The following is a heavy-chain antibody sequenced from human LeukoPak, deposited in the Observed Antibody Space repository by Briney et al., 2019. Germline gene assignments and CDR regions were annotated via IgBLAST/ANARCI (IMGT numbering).Heavy chain of an antibody. V-gene: IGHV3-23*01. J-gene: IGHJ4*02. Sequence: GGSLRLSCAASGFIFSSYAMSWVRRAPGKGLEWVSVISGSGGTTYYADSVKGRFTISRDNSKNTLYLQMSSLRAEDTAVYYCAKVGPSTTGTTTSGFDSWGQGTLVTVSS. D-gene: IGHD1-1*01. CDR2: ISGSGGTT. CDR1: GFIFSSYA. CDR3: AKVGPSTTGTTTSGFDS.